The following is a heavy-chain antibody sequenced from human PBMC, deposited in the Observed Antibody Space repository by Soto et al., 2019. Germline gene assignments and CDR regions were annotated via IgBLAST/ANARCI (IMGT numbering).Heavy chain of an antibody. CDR2: IYYSGST. V-gene: IGHV4-59*01. Sequence: TLSLTCTVSGGSMSSYYWSWIRQPPGKGLEWIGYIYYSGSTNYNPSLKSRVTISVDTSKNQFSLKLSSVTAADTAVYYCARDGAVAGTVEYYGMDVWGQGTTVTVSS. D-gene: IGHD6-19*01. J-gene: IGHJ6*02. CDR1: GGSMSSYY. CDR3: ARDGAVAGTVEYYGMDV.